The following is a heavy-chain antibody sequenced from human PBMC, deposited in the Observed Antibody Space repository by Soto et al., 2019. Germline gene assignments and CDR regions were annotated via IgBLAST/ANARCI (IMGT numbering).Heavy chain of an antibody. D-gene: IGHD3-10*01. V-gene: IGHV1-18*01. Sequence: QVQLVQSGAEVKKPGASVKVSCKASGYTFTSDGISWVRQAPGQGLAWMRLISAYNGNTTYAQKLQGRVTMTTGESSRTADVELRSRRSDETAVYYCAGGWYGEFMYYFDYWGQGTLVTVSS. J-gene: IGHJ4*02. CDR1: GYTFTSDG. CDR3: AGGWYGEFMYYFDY. CDR2: ISAYNGNT.